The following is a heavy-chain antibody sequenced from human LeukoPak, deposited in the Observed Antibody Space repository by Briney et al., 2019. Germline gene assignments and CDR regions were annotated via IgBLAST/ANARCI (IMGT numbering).Heavy chain of an antibody. D-gene: IGHD2/OR15-2a*01. V-gene: IGHV3-11*01. CDR1: GFTFSDYY. CDR2: ISSSGSTI. J-gene: IGHJ4*02. CDR3: ARDFYLLNPYFDY. Sequence: GGSLRLSCAASGFTFSDYYMSWIRQAPGKGLEWVSYISSSGSTIYYADSVKGRFTISRDNAKNSLYLQMNSLRAEDTAVYYCARDFYLLNPYFDYWGQGTLVTVSS.